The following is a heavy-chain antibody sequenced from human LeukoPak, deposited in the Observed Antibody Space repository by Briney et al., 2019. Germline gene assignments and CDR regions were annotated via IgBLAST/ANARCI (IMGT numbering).Heavy chain of an antibody. V-gene: IGHV3-21*01. CDR3: ASERELDY. J-gene: IGHJ4*02. D-gene: IGHD1-26*01. CDR2: ISSSSSYI. CDR1: GFTFSSYS. Sequence: TGGSLRLSCAASGFTFSSYSMNWVRQAPGKGLEWVSSISSSSSYIYYADSVRGRFTISRDNAKNSLYLQMNSLRAEDTAVYYCASERELDYWGQGTLVTVSS.